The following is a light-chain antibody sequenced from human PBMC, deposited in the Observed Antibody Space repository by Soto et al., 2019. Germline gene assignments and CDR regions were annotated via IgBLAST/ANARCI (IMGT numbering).Light chain of an antibody. J-gene: IGLJ3*02. V-gene: IGLV1-36*01. Sequence: QSVLTQPPSVSEAPRQRVTISCSGSSSNIGDNYVNWYQQLPGKAPKLLIYHDDLLPSGVSDRFSGSKSGTSASLAISDLQSEHEADYYCAAWDDSLNGHVFGGGTKLTVL. CDR2: HDD. CDR1: SSNIGDNY. CDR3: AAWDDSLNGHV.